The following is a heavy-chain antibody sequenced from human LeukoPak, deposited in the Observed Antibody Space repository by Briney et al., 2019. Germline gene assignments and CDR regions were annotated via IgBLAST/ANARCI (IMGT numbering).Heavy chain of an antibody. CDR3: ARVRRFGELLLLDP. CDR1: GGSFSGSY. J-gene: IGHJ5*02. D-gene: IGHD3-10*01. V-gene: IGHV4-34*01. Sequence: SETLSLTCAVYGGSFSGSYWSWIRQPPGKGLEWIGEINHSGSTNYNPSLKSRVTISVDTSKNQFSLKLSSVTAADTAVYYCARVRRFGELLLLDPWGQGTLVTVSS. CDR2: INHSGST.